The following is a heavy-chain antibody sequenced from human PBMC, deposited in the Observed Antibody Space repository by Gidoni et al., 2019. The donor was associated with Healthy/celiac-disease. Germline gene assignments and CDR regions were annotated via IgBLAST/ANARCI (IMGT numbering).Heavy chain of an antibody. CDR1: GFTVSSNY. D-gene: IGHD3-16*01. CDR3: ARGLGQGYYGMDV. Sequence: EVQLVETGGGWIQPGGSLRLSCAASGFTVSSNYMSWVRQAPGKGLEWVSVIYSGGSTYYADSVKGRFTISRDNSKNTLYLQMNSLIAEDTAVYYCARGLGQGYYGMDVWGQGTTVTVSS. J-gene: IGHJ6*02. CDR2: IYSGGST. V-gene: IGHV3-53*02.